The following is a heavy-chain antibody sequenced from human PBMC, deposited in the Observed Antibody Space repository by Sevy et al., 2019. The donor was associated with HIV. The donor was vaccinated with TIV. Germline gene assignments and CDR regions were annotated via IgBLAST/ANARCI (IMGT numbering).Heavy chain of an antibody. CDR2: ISGSDGAT. D-gene: IGHD2-15*01. CDR3: AKDIVAVVGDAFDI. V-gene: IGHV3-23*01. J-gene: IGHJ3*02. CDR1: GFSFISYA. Sequence: GESLKISCAASGFSFISYAMNWVRQAPGKGLEWVSAISGSDGATYYADSVKGRFSISTDNSKNTLYLQMDSMSAEDTAVYYCAKDIVAVVGDAFDIWGQGTMVTVSS.